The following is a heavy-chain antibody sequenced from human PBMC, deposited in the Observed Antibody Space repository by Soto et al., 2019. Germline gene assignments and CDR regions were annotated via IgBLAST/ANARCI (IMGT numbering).Heavy chain of an antibody. V-gene: IGHV3-23*01. CDR1: GFTFINYA. CDR2: ISGGGDRT. CDR3: ARKVLGSTSRPDWWYFDL. J-gene: IGHJ2*01. Sequence: EVQLLESGGGLVQPGGSLRLSCVGSGFTFINYAMNWVRQTPGKGLEWVSTISGGGDRTFDADTVKGRFTISRENSKNTVKLQMNSLRADDTAVYYCARKVLGSTSRPDWWYFDLWGRGTLVTVSS. D-gene: IGHD2-2*01.